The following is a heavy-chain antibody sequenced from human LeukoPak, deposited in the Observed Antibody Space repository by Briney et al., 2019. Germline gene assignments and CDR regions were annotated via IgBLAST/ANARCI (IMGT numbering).Heavy chain of an antibody. D-gene: IGHD4-17*01. CDR1: GGSISSGSYY. CDR2: IYYSGFT. V-gene: IGHV4-61*01. J-gene: IGHJ4*02. Sequence: PSETLSLTCTVSGGSISSGSYYWSWIRQSPGKGLEWIGYIYYSGFTNYNPSLKSRVTISVDTSKNQFSLKLRSVTAADTALYYCARGDYGDPLAASEAYFVYWGQGTLVTVSS. CDR3: ARGDYGDPLAASEAYFVY.